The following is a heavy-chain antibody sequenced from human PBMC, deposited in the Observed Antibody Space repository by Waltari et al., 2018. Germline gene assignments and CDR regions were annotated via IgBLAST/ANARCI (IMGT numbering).Heavy chain of an antibody. Sequence: EVQLVESGGGLIQPGGSLRLSCAASGFTVSSNYMSWVRQAPGKGLEWVSVIYSGGSTYDADSVKGRFTISRDNSKNTLYLQMNSLRAEDTAVYYCAREDYDRIPDAFDIWGQGTMVTVSS. CDR2: IYSGGST. J-gene: IGHJ3*02. CDR1: GFTVSSNY. CDR3: AREDYDRIPDAFDI. V-gene: IGHV3-53*01. D-gene: IGHD3-22*01.